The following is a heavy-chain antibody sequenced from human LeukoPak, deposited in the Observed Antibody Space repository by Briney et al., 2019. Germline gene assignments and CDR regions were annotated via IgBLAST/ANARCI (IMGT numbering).Heavy chain of an antibody. Sequence: PGGSLRLSCAASGFTFSSYGMHWVRQAPGKGLEWVAVISYDGSNKYYADSVKGRFTISRDNSKNTLYLQMNSLRAEDAAVYYCAKDAGGKYFDWLDYWGQGTLVTVSS. CDR2: ISYDGSNK. CDR1: GFTFSSYG. CDR3: AKDAGGKYFDWLDY. J-gene: IGHJ4*02. D-gene: IGHD3-9*01. V-gene: IGHV3-30*18.